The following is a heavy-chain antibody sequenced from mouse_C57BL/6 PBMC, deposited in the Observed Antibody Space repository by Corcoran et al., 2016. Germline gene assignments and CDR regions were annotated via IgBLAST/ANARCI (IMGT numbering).Heavy chain of an antibody. D-gene: IGHD2-2*01. V-gene: IGHV9-3*01. Sequence: QIQLVQSGPELKKPGETVKISCKASGYTFTTYGMSWVKQAPGKGLKWMGWINTYSGVPTYADDFKGRFAFSLETSASTAYLQINNLKNEDTATYFCARFPIYYGYDRYFDVWGTGTTVTVSS. CDR1: GYTFTTYG. CDR3: ARFPIYYGYDRYFDV. J-gene: IGHJ1*03. CDR2: INTYSGVP.